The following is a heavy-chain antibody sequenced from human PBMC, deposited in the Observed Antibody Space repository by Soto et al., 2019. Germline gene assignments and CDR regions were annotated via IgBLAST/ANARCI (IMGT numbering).Heavy chain of an antibody. CDR3: AKDGGYRGSWLGYCDY. D-gene: IGHD6-13*01. Sequence: EVQLVESGGVVVQPGGSLRLSCAASGFTFDDHAMHWVRQAPGKGLEWVSLITRDSATTFYADSVKGRFTISRDNSKKSVYLHLNNLRGEDGGLYYCAKDGGYRGSWLGYCDYWGQGTLVTVSS. V-gene: IGHV3-43D*04. CDR2: ITRDSATT. CDR1: GFTFDDHA. J-gene: IGHJ4*02.